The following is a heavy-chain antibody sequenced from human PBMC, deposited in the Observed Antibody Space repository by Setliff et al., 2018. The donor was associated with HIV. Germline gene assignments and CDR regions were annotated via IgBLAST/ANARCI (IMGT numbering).Heavy chain of an antibody. J-gene: IGHJ1*01. CDR1: GFTFSRYW. D-gene: IGHD3-10*01. CDR3: AQAQTSVSGSYYQYLQH. CDR2: VDSDGSGT. V-gene: IGHV3-74*01. Sequence: GGSLRLSCAASGFTFSRYWMHWIRQAPGKGLVWVSRVDSDGSGTSYADSVKGRFTISRDNAKNMLYLQINSLRAEDTAVYYCAQAQTSVSGSYYQYLQHWGQGTLVTVSS.